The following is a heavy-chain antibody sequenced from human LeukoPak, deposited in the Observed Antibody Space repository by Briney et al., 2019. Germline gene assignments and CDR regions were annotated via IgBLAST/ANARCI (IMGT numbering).Heavy chain of an antibody. J-gene: IGHJ3*02. CDR2: IYYSGST. D-gene: IGHD2-15*01. V-gene: IGHV4-61*01. Sequence: SETLSLTCTVSGGSISSSSYYWGWIRQPPGKGLEWIGYIYYSGSTNYNPSLKSRVTISVDTSKNQFSLKLSSVTAADTAVYYCARDGGICSGGSCSRNDAFDIWGQGTMVTVSS. CDR3: ARDGGICSGGSCSRNDAFDI. CDR1: GGSISSSSYY.